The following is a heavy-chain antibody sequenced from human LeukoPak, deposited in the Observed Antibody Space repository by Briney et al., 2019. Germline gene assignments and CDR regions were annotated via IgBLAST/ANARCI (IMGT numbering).Heavy chain of an antibody. Sequence: SETLSLTWAVYGGSFSGYYWSWIRQPPGKGLEWIGEINHSGSTNYNPSLKSRVTMSVDTSKNQFSLKLSSVTAADTAVYYCARSNYVWGSYRPRQSDAFDIWGQGTMVTVSS. CDR1: GGSFSGYY. D-gene: IGHD3-16*02. CDR2: INHSGST. V-gene: IGHV4-34*01. J-gene: IGHJ3*02. CDR3: ARSNYVWGSYRPRQSDAFDI.